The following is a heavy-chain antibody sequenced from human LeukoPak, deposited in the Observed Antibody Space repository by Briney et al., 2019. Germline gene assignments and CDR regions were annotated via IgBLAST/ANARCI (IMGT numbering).Heavy chain of an antibody. CDR2: IFYSGST. D-gene: IGHD4-23*01. J-gene: IGHJ4*02. V-gene: IGHV4-39*07. CDR3: ARVTTVEPYYFDY. Sequence: SETLSLTCTVSSGSISTSNYYWGWVRQPPGKALEWIGNIFYSGSTYYSPSLKSRVTISVDTSKNQFSLKLSSVTAADTAVYYCARVTTVEPYYFDYWGQGTLVTVSS. CDR1: SGSISTSNYY.